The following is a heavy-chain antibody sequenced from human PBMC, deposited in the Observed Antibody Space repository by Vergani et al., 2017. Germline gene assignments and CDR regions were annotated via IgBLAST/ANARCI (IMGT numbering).Heavy chain of an antibody. CDR3: ANSVIAGNVGVAYFGMDV. CDR1: GFTLNTYV. D-gene: IGHD2/OR15-2a*01. V-gene: IGHV3-30*02. CDR2: IRYDGSSE. Sequence: QVQILQSGGGVVQPGGSLRLSCTLSGFTLNTYVIHWVRQAPGKGLEWVSFIRYDGSSEYYGDSVKGRFTISRDKSQNTVNLQMNSLRTEDTAVYFCANSVIAGNVGVAYFGMDVWGRGTTVTVCS. J-gene: IGHJ6*02.